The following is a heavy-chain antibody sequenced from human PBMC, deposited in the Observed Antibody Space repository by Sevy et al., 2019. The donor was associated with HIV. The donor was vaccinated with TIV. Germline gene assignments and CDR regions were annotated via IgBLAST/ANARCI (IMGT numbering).Heavy chain of an antibody. CDR1: GGSISSYY. Sequence: SETLSLTCTVSGGSISSYYWSWIRQPPGKGLEWIGYIYYSGSTNYNPSLKSRVTISVDTSKNQFSLKLSSVTAAETAVYYCARAAVAGTGVRWFDPWGQGTLVTVSS. J-gene: IGHJ5*02. V-gene: IGHV4-59*01. CDR3: ARAAVAGTGVRWFDP. CDR2: IYYSGST. D-gene: IGHD6-19*01.